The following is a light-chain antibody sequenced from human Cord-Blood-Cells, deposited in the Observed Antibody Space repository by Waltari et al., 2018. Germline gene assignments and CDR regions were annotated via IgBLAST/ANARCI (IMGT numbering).Light chain of an antibody. Sequence: QSPLTQPASVSGSPGPSIPISCPGTSSDVGSYNLASWYQQHPGKAPKLMIYEVSKRPSGVSNRFSGSKSGNTASLTISGLQAEDEADYYCCSYAGSSTWVFGGGTKLTVL. J-gene: IGLJ3*02. CDR1: SSDVGSYNL. V-gene: IGLV2-23*02. CDR3: CSYAGSSTWV. CDR2: EVS.